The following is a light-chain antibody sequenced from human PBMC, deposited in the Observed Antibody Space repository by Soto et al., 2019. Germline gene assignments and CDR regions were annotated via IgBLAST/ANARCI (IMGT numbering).Light chain of an antibody. CDR2: TTD. Sequence: QAVVTQEPSLTVSPGGTVTLTCASSTGAVTSGNYASWFQQKLGQAPRTRIYTTDNRHSWTPARFSGALLGGKAALTLSGVQPEDEADYYCLLYYGGAHLVFGGGTKLTVL. V-gene: IGLV7-43*01. CDR1: TGAVTSGNY. CDR3: LLYYGGAHLV. J-gene: IGLJ3*02.